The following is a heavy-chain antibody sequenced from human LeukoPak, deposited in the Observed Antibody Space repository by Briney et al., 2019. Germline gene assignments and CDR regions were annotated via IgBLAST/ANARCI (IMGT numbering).Heavy chain of an antibody. CDR3: AKDSSGGSQFDY. V-gene: IGHV3-9*01. J-gene: IGHJ4*02. Sequence: PGGSLRLSCAASGFTFDDYAMHWVRQAPGKGLEWVSGISWNSGSIGYADSVKGRFTISRDNAKNSLYLQMNSLRAEDTALYYCAKDSSGGSQFDYWGQGTLVTVSS. CDR1: GFTFDDYA. CDR2: ISWNSGSI. D-gene: IGHD2-15*01.